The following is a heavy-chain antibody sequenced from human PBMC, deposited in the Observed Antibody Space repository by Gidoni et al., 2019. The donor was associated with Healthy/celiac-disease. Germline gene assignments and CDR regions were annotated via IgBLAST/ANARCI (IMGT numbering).Heavy chain of an antibody. CDR1: GFTLSSYG. CDR2: IWYDGSNK. J-gene: IGHJ5*02. D-gene: IGHD6-13*01. CDR3: AREYLAAANWFDP. Sequence: QVQLVESGGGVVQPGRSLRLSCAASGFTLSSYGMHWVRQAPGKGLEWVAVIWYDGSNKYYADSVKGRFTISRDNSKNTLYLQMNSLRAEDTAVYYCAREYLAAANWFDPWGQGTLVTVSS. V-gene: IGHV3-33*01.